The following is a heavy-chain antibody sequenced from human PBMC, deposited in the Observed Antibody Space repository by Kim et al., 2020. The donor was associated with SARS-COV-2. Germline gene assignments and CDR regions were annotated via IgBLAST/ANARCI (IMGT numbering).Heavy chain of an antibody. D-gene: IGHD3-22*01. J-gene: IGHJ4*02. CDR1: GGTFSSYA. CDR3: ARDQAVVVNDDGLHY. CDR2: IIPIFGTA. Sequence: SVKVSCKASGGTFSSYAISWVRQAPGQGLEWMGGIIPIFGTANYAQKFQGRVTITADKSTSTAYMELSSLRSEDTAVYYCARDQAVVVNDDGLHYWGQGTLVTVSS. V-gene: IGHV1-69*06.